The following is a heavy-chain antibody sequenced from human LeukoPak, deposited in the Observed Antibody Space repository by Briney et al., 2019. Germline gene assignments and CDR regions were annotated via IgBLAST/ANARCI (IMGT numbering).Heavy chain of an antibody. CDR1: GGSISSSSYY. Sequence: SETLSLTCTVSGGSISSSSYYWGWIRQPPGKGLEWIGNIHHSGSSYYNPSLKSRVTISVDTSKNQLSLKLSSVTAADTAVYYCARESVRYFDWLLSPQVGYMDVWGKGTTVTISS. J-gene: IGHJ6*03. V-gene: IGHV4-39*07. CDR3: ARESVRYFDWLLSPQVGYMDV. CDR2: IHHSGSS. D-gene: IGHD3-9*01.